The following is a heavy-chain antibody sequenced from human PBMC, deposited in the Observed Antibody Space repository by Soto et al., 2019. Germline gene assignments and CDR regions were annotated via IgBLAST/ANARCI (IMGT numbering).Heavy chain of an antibody. D-gene: IGHD2-15*01. Sequence: QVQLVQSGAEVKKPGASVRVSCKASGYTFTSSDVYWVRQATGQGLELMGWMNPNTGNTGYAQKFQGRVTMTRNTSISTAYMELSSLRSEDTAVYYCERGSNHCSGGSCYSDWFDPWGQGTPVTVSS. V-gene: IGHV1-8*01. CDR2: MNPNTGNT. CDR1: GYTFTSSD. CDR3: ERGSNHCSGGSCYSDWFDP. J-gene: IGHJ5*02.